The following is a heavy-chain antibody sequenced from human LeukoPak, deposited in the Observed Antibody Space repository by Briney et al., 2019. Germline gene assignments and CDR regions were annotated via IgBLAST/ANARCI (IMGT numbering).Heavy chain of an antibody. J-gene: IGHJ4*02. Sequence: GGSLRLSCAASGFTFSSNWMHWVRQAPGKGLVWVPCIKGDGSSTSYADFVKGRFTISRDNAKNTLFLQMNSLRAEDTAVYYCVRDGVGAPPFDYWGQGALVTVSS. V-gene: IGHV3-74*01. CDR1: GFTFSSNW. CDR2: IKGDGSST. D-gene: IGHD1-26*01. CDR3: VRDGVGAPPFDY.